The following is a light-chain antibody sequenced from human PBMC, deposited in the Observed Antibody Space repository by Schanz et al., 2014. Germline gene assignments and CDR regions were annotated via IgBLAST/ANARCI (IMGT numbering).Light chain of an antibody. Sequence: EIVLTQSPATLSLSPGERATLSCRASQSVRTYVAWYQQKPGQAPRLLVYDASTRATGTPARFSGSGSGTDFTLTISALEPEDFAVYYCQQYHDWPPLTFGGGTKVEI. CDR2: DAS. J-gene: IGKJ4*01. CDR1: QSVRTY. CDR3: QQYHDWPPLT. V-gene: IGKV3-11*01.